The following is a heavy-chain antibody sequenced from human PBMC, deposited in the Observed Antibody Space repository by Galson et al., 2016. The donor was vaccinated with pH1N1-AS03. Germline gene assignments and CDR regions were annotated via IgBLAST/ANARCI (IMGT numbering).Heavy chain of an antibody. Sequence: LRLSCAVSGFTFSTYWMSWVRQAPGKALEWLARIDWDNDKYYSTSLKTRLTISKDTSKNQVVPTMTNMDPADTATYYCARSSYDSGWPGGRHFDYWGQGTLVTVSS. D-gene: IGHD6-19*01. CDR3: ARSSYDSGWPGGRHFDY. CDR1: GFTFSTYW. CDR2: IDWDNDK. J-gene: IGHJ4*02. V-gene: IGHV2-70*11.